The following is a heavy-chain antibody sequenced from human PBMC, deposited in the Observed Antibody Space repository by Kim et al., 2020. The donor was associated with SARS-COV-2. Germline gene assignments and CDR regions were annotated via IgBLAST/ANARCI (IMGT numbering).Heavy chain of an antibody. D-gene: IGHD5-18*01. CDR1: GFTFSSYG. Sequence: GGSLRLSCAASGFTFSSYGMHWVRQAPGKGLEWVAVISYDGSNKYYADSVKGRFTISRDNSKNTLYLQMNSLRAEDTAVYYCARGRVDTAMVSDYWGQGTLVTVSS. V-gene: IGHV3-33*05. J-gene: IGHJ4*02. CDR3: ARGRVDTAMVSDY. CDR2: ISYDGSNK.